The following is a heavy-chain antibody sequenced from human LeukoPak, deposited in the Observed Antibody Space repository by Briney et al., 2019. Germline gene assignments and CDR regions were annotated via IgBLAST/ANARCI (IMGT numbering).Heavy chain of an antibody. V-gene: IGHV4-39*07. CDR1: GGSISSTNYY. D-gene: IGHD6-19*01. Sequence: SETLSLTCTVSGGSISSTNYYWGWIRQPPGKGLEWIGSIYYSRNTYYNPSLKSRVTISVDTSKNQFSLKLSSVTAADTAVYYCARVAPPQWLATGWFDSWGQGTLVTVSS. J-gene: IGHJ5*01. CDR3: ARVAPPQWLATGWFDS. CDR2: IYYSRNT.